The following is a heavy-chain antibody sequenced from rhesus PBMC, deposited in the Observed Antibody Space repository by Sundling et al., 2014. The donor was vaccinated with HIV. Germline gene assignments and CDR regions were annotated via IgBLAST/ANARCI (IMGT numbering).Heavy chain of an antibody. CDR1: GGSINSGNW. Sequence: QMQLQESGPGLVKPSETLSLTCTVSGGSINSGNWWSWIRQSPEKGLEWIGSAYGNAPTTYHMPSLKNRVTISKETSKNQFSLNMRSMTAADTAVYYCATGVGFKWNYPRLHLWGQGVLVTVSS. D-gene: IGHD1-26*01. CDR2: AYGNAPTT. J-gene: IGHJ4*01. CDR3: ATGVGFKWNYPRLHL. V-gene: IGHV4-65*02.